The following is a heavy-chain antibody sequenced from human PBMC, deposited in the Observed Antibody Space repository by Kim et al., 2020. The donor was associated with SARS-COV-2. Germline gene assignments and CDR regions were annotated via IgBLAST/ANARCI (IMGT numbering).Heavy chain of an antibody. Sequence: GGSLRLSCAASGFIFTNYRIHWVRRAPGKGLEWVAFISNDASKKYYTESVRGRFTISRDNVKNRVYLQMNSLRTADTAIYYCAKDYLGASSTFDSWGQGT. V-gene: IGHV3-30*18. CDR2: ISNDASKK. CDR3: AKDYLGASSTFDS. CDR1: GFIFTNYR. J-gene: IGHJ4*02. D-gene: IGHD3-10*01.